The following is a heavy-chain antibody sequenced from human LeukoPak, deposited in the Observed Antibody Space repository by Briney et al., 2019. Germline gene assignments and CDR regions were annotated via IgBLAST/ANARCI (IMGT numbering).Heavy chain of an antibody. CDR2: INAGNGNT. CDR1: GYTFTNYS. V-gene: IGHV1-3*01. CDR3: ARPKTFGANPGWYFDL. Sequence: GASVKVSCKASGYTFTNYSIHWVRQAPGQRLEWMGWINAGNGNTEYSQKFQGRVTITRDTSASTAYMELSSLRSEDTAVYYCARPKTFGANPGWYFDLWGRGTLVTVSS. J-gene: IGHJ2*01. D-gene: IGHD4/OR15-4a*01.